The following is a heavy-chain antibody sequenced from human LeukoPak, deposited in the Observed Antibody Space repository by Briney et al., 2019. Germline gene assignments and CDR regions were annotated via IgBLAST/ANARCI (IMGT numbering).Heavy chain of an antibody. D-gene: IGHD6-13*01. Sequence: PSETLSLTRTVSGGSISSYYWSWVRQPAGKGLEWIGRIYTSGSNNYNPSLKSRVAMSVDTSKNQFSLKLSSVTAADTAMYYCARGHSSTWGVYFYYGMDVWGQGTTVTVSS. V-gene: IGHV4-4*07. CDR3: ARGHSSTWGVYFYYGMDV. J-gene: IGHJ6*02. CDR2: IYTSGSN. CDR1: GGSISSYY.